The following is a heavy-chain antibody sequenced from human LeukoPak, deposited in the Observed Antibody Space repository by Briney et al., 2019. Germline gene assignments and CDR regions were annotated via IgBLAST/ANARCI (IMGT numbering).Heavy chain of an antibody. J-gene: IGHJ6*03. CDR1: GFTFSSYG. V-gene: IGHV3-30*02. CDR3: AKDGVTMVRGVSKDYYYYMDV. Sequence: GGSLRLSCAASGFTFSSYGMHWVRQAPGKGLEWVAFIRYDGSNKYYADSVKGRFTISRDNSKNTLYLQMNSLRAEDTAVYYCAKDGVTMVRGVSKDYYYYMDVWGEGTTVTVSS. D-gene: IGHD3-10*01. CDR2: IRYDGSNK.